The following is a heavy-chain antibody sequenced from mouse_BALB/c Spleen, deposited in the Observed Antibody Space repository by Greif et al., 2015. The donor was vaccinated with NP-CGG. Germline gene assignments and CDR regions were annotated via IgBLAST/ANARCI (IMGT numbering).Heavy chain of an antibody. J-gene: IGHJ3*01. D-gene: IGHD1-2*01. CDR3: ARSETTATAY. V-gene: IGHV1-77*01. CDR1: GYTFTDYY. CDR2: IYPGSGNT. Sequence: QVQLQQPGAELARPGASVKLSCKASGYTFTDYYINWVKQRTGQGLEWVGEIYPGSGNTYYNEKFKGKATLTADKSSSTAYMQLSSLTSEDSAVYFCARSETTATAYWGQGTLVTVSA.